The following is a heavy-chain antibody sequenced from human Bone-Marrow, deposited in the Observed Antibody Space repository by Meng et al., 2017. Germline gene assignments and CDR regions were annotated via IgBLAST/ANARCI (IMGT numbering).Heavy chain of an antibody. D-gene: IGHD1-26*01. Sequence: GESLKISCAASGFTFSSYSMNWVRQAPGKGLEWDSSISSSSSYIYYADSVKGRFTISRDNAKNSLYLQMNSLRAEDTAVYYCARDLAYSGSYQQPDAFDIWGQGTMVTVSS. CDR2: ISSSSSYI. J-gene: IGHJ3*02. CDR1: GFTFSSYS. V-gene: IGHV3-21*01. CDR3: ARDLAYSGSYQQPDAFDI.